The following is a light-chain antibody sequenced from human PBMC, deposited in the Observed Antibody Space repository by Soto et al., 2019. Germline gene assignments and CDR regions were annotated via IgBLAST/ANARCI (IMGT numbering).Light chain of an antibody. CDR2: GAS. Sequence: EIVLTQSPGNLSLSPGERATLACRASQSVIRTYLAWYQQKHGQAPRLIIYGASRRETGIPDRFSGSGSGTEFTLTISRLEPEDFAVSYCQQYGSSTITFGQGTRLEIK. J-gene: IGKJ5*01. CDR1: QSVIRTY. V-gene: IGKV3-20*01. CDR3: QQYGSSTIT.